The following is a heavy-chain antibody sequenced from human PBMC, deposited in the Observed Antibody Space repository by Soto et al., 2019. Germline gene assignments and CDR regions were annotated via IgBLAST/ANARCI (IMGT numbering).Heavy chain of an antibody. J-gene: IGHJ4*02. V-gene: IGHV4-31*03. CDR2: IYYSGST. D-gene: IGHD3-3*01. CDR1: GGSISSGCYY. Sequence: SETLSLTCTVSGGSISSGCYYWSWIRQHPGKGLEWIGYIYYSGSTYYNPSLKSRVTISVDTSKNQFSLKLSSVTAADTAVYYCARGYYDFWSGYSGGYFDYWGQGTLVTAPQ. CDR3: ARGYYDFWSGYSGGYFDY.